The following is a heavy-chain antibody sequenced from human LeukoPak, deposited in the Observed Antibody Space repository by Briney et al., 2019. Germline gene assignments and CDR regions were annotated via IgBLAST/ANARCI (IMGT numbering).Heavy chain of an antibody. CDR1: GFSFSTQR. D-gene: IGHD1-14*01. V-gene: IGHV3-74*01. CDR2: INIDERIT. J-gene: IGHJ4*02. Sequence: GGSLRLSCAASGFSFSTQRMHWVRQAPGKGLVWVSYINIDERITGYADSVKGRFTISRDNAKNTLYLQMNSLRAEDTAVYYCAKARSAGFDYWGQGTLVTVSS. CDR3: AKARSAGFDY.